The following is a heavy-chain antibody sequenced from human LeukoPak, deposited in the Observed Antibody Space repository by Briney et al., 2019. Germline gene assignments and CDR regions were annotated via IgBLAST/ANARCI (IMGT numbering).Heavy chain of an antibody. Sequence: GGSLRLSCGASGFTFANYAMAWVRQAPGKGLEWVSSISGSGMSPYYAGSVKGRFTISKDNSKNTLVLQMSSLRVEDTAVYYCAKEGADYGSGSYFDSWGQGILVTVSS. V-gene: IGHV3-23*01. CDR1: GFTFANYA. CDR2: ISGSGMSP. D-gene: IGHD3-10*01. CDR3: AKEGADYGSGSYFDS. J-gene: IGHJ4*02.